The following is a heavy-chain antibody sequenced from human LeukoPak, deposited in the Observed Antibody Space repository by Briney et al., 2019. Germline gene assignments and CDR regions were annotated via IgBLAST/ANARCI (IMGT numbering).Heavy chain of an antibody. V-gene: IGHV3-11*01. CDR1: RFTFSDYY. Sequence: GGSLRLSCVASRFTFSDYYMSWIRQAPGKGLEWISYIGTSDTHTYYADSVKGRFTIPRDNAKNSLFLQMDGLTADDTAMYYCARDGRLDYWGQGTLVTVSS. CDR2: IGTSDTHT. CDR3: ARDGRLDY. J-gene: IGHJ4*02.